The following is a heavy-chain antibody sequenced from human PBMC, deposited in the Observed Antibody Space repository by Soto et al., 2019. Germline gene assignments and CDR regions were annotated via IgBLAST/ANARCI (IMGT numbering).Heavy chain of an antibody. V-gene: IGHV3-30*18. J-gene: IGHJ4*02. D-gene: IGHD1-7*01. CDR3: AKDRVGGTFYTPLGF. CDR1: GFNFDNYG. Sequence: PGGSLRLSCQASGFNFDNYGMHWVRQAPGKGLEWVAVITYDGSFQYYADSVKGRFTISRDNSKNTLFLHLNTLKPEDTAVYHCAKDRVGGTFYTPLGFWGQGTLVPVSS. CDR2: ITYDGSFQ.